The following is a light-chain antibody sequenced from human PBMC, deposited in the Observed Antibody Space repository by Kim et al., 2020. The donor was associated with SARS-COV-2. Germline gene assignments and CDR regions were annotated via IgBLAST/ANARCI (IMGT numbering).Light chain of an antibody. J-gene: IGLJ2*01. V-gene: IGLV3-21*04. CDR1: NIGSKS. CDR3: QVWDSSSDLHVV. CDR2: YNS. Sequence: SYELTQPPSVSVAPGKTAKITCGGNNIGSKSVHWYQQKPGQAHVLVIYYNSDRPSGIPERFSGSNSGNTATLTIIRVEAGDEADYYCQVWDSSSDLHVVFGGGTQLTVL.